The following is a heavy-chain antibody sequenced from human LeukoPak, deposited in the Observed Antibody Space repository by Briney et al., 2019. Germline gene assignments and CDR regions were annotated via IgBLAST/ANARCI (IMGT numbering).Heavy chain of an antibody. V-gene: IGHV1-18*01. J-gene: IGHJ4*02. D-gene: IGHD2-15*01. CDR2: ISPYNGNT. Sequence: PEASVKVSCKTSGYSFSSYGINWVRQAPGQGLEWMGWISPYNGNTNYAQKLQGRVTMTTDTSTSTAYMELRSLRSDDTAVYYCASEPPLDCSGGSCYHDWGQGTLVTVSS. CDR3: ASEPPLDCSGGSCYHD. CDR1: GYSFSSYG.